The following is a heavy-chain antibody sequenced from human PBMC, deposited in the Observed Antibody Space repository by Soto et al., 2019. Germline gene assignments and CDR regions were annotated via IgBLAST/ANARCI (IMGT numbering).Heavy chain of an antibody. CDR1: GGTFSSYA. Sequence: ASVKVSCKASGGTFSSYAISWVRQAPGQGLEWMGWMNPISGNTDYAQKFQGRVTMTRNTSISTAYMELSSLRSEDTAVYYSARGRVVRGVIRYLDYWGEGTLVTVSS. D-gene: IGHD3-10*01. CDR3: ARGRVVRGVIRYLDY. V-gene: IGHV1-8*02. J-gene: IGHJ4*02. CDR2: MNPISGNT.